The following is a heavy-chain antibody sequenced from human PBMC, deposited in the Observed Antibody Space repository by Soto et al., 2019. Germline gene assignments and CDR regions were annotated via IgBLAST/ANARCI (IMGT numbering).Heavy chain of an antibody. V-gene: IGHV3-21*01. CDR1: GFTFSSYS. D-gene: IGHD6-13*01. J-gene: IGHJ6*02. CDR2: ISSSSSYI. CDR3: AGSKQLVLHYYYGMDV. Sequence: PGGSLRLSCAASGFTFSSYSMNWVRQAPGKGLEWVSSISSSSSYIYYADSVKGRFTISRDNAKNSLYLQMNSLRAEDTAVYYCAGSKQLVLHYYYGMDVWGQGTTVTVSS.